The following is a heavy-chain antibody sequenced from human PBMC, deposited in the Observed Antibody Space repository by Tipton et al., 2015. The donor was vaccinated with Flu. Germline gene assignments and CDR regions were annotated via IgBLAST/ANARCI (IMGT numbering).Heavy chain of an antibody. V-gene: IGHV4-59*01. CDR1: GGSISSYY. Sequence: TLSLTCTVSGGSISSYYWSWIRQPPGKGLEWIGYIYYSGSTNYNPSLKSRVTISVDTSKNQFSLKLSSVTAADTAVYYCARGVDILTGYYKGRVAFDIWGQGTVVTVSS. J-gene: IGHJ3*02. CDR3: ARGVDILTGYYKGRVAFDI. CDR2: IYYSGST. D-gene: IGHD3-9*01.